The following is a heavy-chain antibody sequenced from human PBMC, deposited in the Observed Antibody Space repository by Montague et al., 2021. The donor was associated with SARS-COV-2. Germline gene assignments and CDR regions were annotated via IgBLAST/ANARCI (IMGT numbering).Heavy chain of an antibody. J-gene: IGHJ6*02. Sequence: PALVKPTQTLTLTCNFSGFSLSTSGMCVSWIRQPPGKALEWLARIDWDDDKYYNTSLTTRLTISKNTSKNQVALTMTNMDPVDTATYYCSRDYIAAAGIYYYYYGMDVWGQGTTVTVSS. CDR3: SRDYIAAAGIYYYYYGMDV. CDR2: IDWDDDK. D-gene: IGHD6-13*01. CDR1: GFSLSTSGMC. V-gene: IGHV2-70*11.